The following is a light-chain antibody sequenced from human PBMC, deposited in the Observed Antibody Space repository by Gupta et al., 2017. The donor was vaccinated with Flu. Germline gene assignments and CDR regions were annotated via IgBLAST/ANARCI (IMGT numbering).Light chain of an antibody. Sequence: GDRVTITCRASQNILSWLAWYQQKPGKAPKLLIYKASSLESGVPSRFSGSGSGTEFTLTISSLQPDDFATYYCQQYNSYPYTFGQGTKLEIK. J-gene: IGKJ2*01. CDR1: QNILSW. V-gene: IGKV1-5*03. CDR3: QQYNSYPYT. CDR2: KAS.